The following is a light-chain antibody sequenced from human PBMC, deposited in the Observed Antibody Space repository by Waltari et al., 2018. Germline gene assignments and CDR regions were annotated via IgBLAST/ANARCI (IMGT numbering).Light chain of an antibody. CDR3: QQYGRSWNT. V-gene: IGKV3-20*01. CDR1: QSVSSNY. J-gene: IGKJ2*01. Sequence: EIVLTQSPGTLSLSPGERATLSCRASQSVSSNYLAWYQQSPGQAPRLLIPDSSSRATGIPDRFSGSGSGTDFTLTISRLEPEDFAVYYCQQYGRSWNTFGQGTKLEIK. CDR2: DSS.